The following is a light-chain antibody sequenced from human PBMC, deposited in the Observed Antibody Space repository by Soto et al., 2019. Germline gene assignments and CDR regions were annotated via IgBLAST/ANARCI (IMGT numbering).Light chain of an antibody. V-gene: IGLV2-23*03. CDR1: SSDVGSYNL. CDR3: CSYAGSSTFREV. J-gene: IGLJ2*01. Sequence: QFVLTQPASVSGSPGQSITISCTGTSSDVGSYNLVSWYQQHPGKAPKLMIYEGSKRPSGVSNRFSGSKSGNTASLTISGLQAEDEADYYCCSYAGSSTFREVFGGGTKLTVL. CDR2: EGS.